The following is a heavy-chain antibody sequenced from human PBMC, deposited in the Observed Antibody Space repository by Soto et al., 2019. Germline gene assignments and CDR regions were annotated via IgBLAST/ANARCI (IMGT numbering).Heavy chain of an antibody. CDR1: GYSFTMYG. D-gene: IGHD5-12*01. J-gene: IGHJ4*02. CDR2: ISAYSGNT. Sequence: ASVKVSCKPSGYSFTMYGISWVRQAPGQGLEWMGWISAYSGNTKYAQNFQGRVTMTTDTSTTTAYMELRSLRSTDTAIYYCARYDGPWDTVATIVYWGQGTPVTVSS. V-gene: IGHV1-18*01. CDR3: ARYDGPWDTVATIVY.